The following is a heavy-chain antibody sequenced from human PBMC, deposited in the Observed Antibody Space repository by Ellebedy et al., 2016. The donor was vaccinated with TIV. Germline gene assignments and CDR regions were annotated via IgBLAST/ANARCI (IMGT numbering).Heavy chain of an antibody. V-gene: IGHV3-53*01. Sequence: PGGSLRLSCAASGFTVSSNYMSWVRQAPGKGLEWVSVIYSGGGTYYADSVKGRFTISRDNYKNTLYLQMNSLRAEDTSVYYCVRSIVVVTARVYDAFDIWGQGTMVTVSS. CDR1: GFTVSSNY. CDR2: IYSGGGT. CDR3: VRSIVVVTARVYDAFDI. D-gene: IGHD2-21*02. J-gene: IGHJ3*02.